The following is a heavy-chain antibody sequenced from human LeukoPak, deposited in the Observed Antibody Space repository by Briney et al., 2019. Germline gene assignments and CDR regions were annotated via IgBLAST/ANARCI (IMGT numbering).Heavy chain of an antibody. V-gene: IGHV1-2*04. Sequence: ASVKFSCKASGYTFTGYYMHWVRQAPGQGLEWMGWMNPNSGGTNYAQKFQGWVTMTRDTSISTAYMELSRLRSDDTAVYYCARDRGLRYFDSWGQGTLVTVSS. D-gene: IGHD5-12*01. CDR1: GYTFTGYY. CDR2: MNPNSGGT. CDR3: ARDRGLRYFDS. J-gene: IGHJ4*02.